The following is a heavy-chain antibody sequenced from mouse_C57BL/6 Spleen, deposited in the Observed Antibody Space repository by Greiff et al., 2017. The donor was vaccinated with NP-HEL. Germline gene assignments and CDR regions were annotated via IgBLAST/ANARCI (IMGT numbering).Heavy chain of an antibody. J-gene: IGHJ1*03. Sequence: QVQLQQPGAELVKPGASVKLSCKASGYTFTSYWMQWVKQRPGQGLEWIGEIDPSDSYTNYNQKFKGKATLTVDTSSSTAYMQLSSLTSEDSAVYYCARWGFYGSSYWYFDVWGTGTTVTVSS. CDR2: IDPSDSYT. V-gene: IGHV1-50*01. CDR1: GYTFTSYW. D-gene: IGHD1-1*01. CDR3: ARWGFYGSSYWYFDV.